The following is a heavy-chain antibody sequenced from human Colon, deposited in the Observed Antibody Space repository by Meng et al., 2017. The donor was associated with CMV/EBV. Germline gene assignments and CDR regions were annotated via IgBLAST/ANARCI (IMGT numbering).Heavy chain of an antibody. CDR1: GYTFTSYD. J-gene: IGHJ4*02. CDR3: ARDQSSGFGGDF. Sequence: ASVKVSCKASGYTFTSYDINWVRQATGQGLEWMGWMNPNSGNIGYAQKFQGRVTITRNTSISTAYMELSSLRSEDTAVYYCARDQSSGFGGDFWGQGTLVTVSS. CDR2: MNPNSGNI. V-gene: IGHV1-8*03. D-gene: IGHD3-10*01.